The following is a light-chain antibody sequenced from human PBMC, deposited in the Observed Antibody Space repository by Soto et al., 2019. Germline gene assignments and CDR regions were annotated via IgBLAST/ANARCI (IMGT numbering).Light chain of an antibody. CDR1: QSVTSSY. Sequence: EIVLTQSPGTLSLSPGERATLSCRASQSVTSSYLAWYQQKLGQAPRLLIYGASTRATGVPDRFSGSGSGIDFTLTISRLEPEDFAVYYCQQYGSSPPLSFGGGTKVEIK. CDR3: QQYGSSPPLS. V-gene: IGKV3-20*01. J-gene: IGKJ4*01. CDR2: GAS.